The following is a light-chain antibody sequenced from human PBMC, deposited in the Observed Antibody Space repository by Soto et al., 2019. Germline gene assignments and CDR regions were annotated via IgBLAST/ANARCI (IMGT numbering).Light chain of an antibody. CDR1: QSISTY. Sequence: IVLTQSPATPSLSPGERATLSCRAGQSISTYLAWYQQKSGQAPRLLIYDASNRATGTPARFSGSGSGTDFTLTISSLEPEDSAVYYCQQRYVWLTFGGGTKVEIK. CDR2: DAS. J-gene: IGKJ4*01. CDR3: QQRYVWLT. V-gene: IGKV3-11*01.